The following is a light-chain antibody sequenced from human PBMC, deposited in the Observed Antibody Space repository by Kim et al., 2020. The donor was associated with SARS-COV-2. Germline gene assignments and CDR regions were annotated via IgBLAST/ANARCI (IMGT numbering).Light chain of an antibody. Sequence: CPRERATPSCRASQRVSNSHLAWYQQKPGQAPRLLIYDASSRATGITDRFSGSGSGTDFTLTISRLEPEDFAVYYCQQYGASSLTFGGGTKVDIK. CDR1: QRVSNSH. CDR3: QQYGASSLT. CDR2: DAS. J-gene: IGKJ4*01. V-gene: IGKV3-20*01.